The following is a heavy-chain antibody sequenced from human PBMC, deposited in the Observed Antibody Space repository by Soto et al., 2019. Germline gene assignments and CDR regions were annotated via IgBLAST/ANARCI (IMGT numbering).Heavy chain of an antibody. CDR2: IWYDGSNK. CDR3: VKGAGTTGPFDI. V-gene: IGHV3-33*06. J-gene: IGHJ3*02. CDR1: GFTFSNYG. Sequence: GGSLRLSCAASGFTFSNYGMHWVRQAPGKGLEWVAVIWYDGSNKYYADSVKGRFTISRDNSKNTLSLQMNSLRAEDTAMYYCVKGAGTTGPFDIWGQGTMVTVSS. D-gene: IGHD1-1*01.